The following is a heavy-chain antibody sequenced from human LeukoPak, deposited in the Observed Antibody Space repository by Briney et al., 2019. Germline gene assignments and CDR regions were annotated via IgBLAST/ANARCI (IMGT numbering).Heavy chain of an antibody. D-gene: IGHD5-12*01. V-gene: IGHV1-69*04. CDR1: GGTFSSYA. CDR2: IIPILGIA. CDR3: ARDLTKWLRSHIFDY. J-gene: IGHJ4*02. Sequence: SVKVSCKASGGTFSSYAISWVRQAPGQGLEWMGRIIPILGIANYAQKFQGRVTITADKSTSTAYMELSSLRSEDTAVYYCARDLTKWLRSHIFDYWGQGTLVTVSS.